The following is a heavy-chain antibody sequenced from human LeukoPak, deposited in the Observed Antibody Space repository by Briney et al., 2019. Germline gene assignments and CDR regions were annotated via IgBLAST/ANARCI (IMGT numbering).Heavy chain of an antibody. CDR2: ISGSGGST. CDR3: AKRDNGRESYGSGGDVGAFDI. CDR1: GFTFSSYA. J-gene: IGHJ3*02. D-gene: IGHD3-10*01. Sequence: GGSLRLSCAASGFTFSSYAMSWVRQAPGKGLEWVSAISGSGGSTYYADSVKGRFTISRDNSKNTLYLQMNCLRAEDTAVYYCAKRDNGRESYGSGGDVGAFDIWGQGTMVTVSS. V-gene: IGHV3-23*01.